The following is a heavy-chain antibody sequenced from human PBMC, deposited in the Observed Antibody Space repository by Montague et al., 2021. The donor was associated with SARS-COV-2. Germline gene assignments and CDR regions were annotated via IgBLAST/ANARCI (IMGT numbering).Heavy chain of an antibody. D-gene: IGHD3-3*01. Sequence: VKPTQTFTLTCTFSGFSLSTSGVGVGWIRQPPGKALEWLALIYWDDDKRYSPSLKSRLTITKDTSKNQVVLTMTNMDPVDTATYYCARRITIYAFDIWGQGTMVTVSS. V-gene: IGHV2-5*02. CDR3: ARRITIYAFDI. J-gene: IGHJ3*02. CDR1: GFSLSTSGVG. CDR2: IYWDDDK.